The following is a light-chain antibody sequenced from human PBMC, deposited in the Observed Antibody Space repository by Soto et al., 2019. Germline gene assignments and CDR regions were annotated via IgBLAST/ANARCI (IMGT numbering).Light chain of an antibody. CDR2: RND. Sequence: VLTQTPSASGTPGQRVTISCSGSNSNMGRNYVYWYQQVPGTAPKLLMYRNDVRPSGVPDRITGSKSGTSASLAISGLRSEDEADYYCAVWDNSLNGVAFGGGTKLTVL. CDR3: AVWDNSLNGVA. V-gene: IGLV1-47*01. CDR1: NSNMGRNY. J-gene: IGLJ2*01.